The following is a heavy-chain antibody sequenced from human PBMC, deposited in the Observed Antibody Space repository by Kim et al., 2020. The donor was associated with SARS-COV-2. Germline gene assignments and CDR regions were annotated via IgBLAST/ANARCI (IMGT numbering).Heavy chain of an antibody. Sequence: DSVQGRFTNCRDNAKNTLYRQMNRLRAEDMAVYYCARELRYYYGSGIDYWGQGTLVTVSS. CDR3: ARELRYYYGSGIDY. V-gene: IGHV3-53*01. J-gene: IGHJ4*02. D-gene: IGHD3-10*01.